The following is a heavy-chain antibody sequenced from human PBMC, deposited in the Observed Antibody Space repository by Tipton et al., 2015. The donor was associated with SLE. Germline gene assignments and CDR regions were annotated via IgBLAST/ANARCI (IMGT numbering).Heavy chain of an antibody. CDR3: ASQGYCSSTSCPIGYFQH. V-gene: IGHV1-18*01. D-gene: IGHD2-2*01. CDR1: GYTFTSYG. Sequence: QVQLVQSGAEVKKPGASVKVSCKASGYTFTSYGISWVRQAPGQGLEWMGWISAYNGNTNYAQKLQGRVTMTTDTSTSTAYMELRCLRSDDTAVYYCASQGYCSSTSCPIGYFQHWGQGTLVTVSS. CDR2: ISAYNGNT. J-gene: IGHJ1*01.